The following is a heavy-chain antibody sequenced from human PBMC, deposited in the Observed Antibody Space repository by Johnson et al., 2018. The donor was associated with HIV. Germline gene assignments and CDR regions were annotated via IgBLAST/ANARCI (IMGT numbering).Heavy chain of an antibody. CDR1: GFTFSSYG. Sequence: QVQLVESGGGVVQPGRSLRLSCAASGFTFSSYGMHWVRQAPGKGLEWVAVVWYDGSNKYYTDSVKGLSTISRDNSKNTLYLQMNSLRAEDTAVYYCARSSGSYLDDAFDIWGQGTMVTVSS. V-gene: IGHV3-33*01. CDR3: ARSSGSYLDDAFDI. CDR2: VWYDGSNK. J-gene: IGHJ3*02. D-gene: IGHD1-26*01.